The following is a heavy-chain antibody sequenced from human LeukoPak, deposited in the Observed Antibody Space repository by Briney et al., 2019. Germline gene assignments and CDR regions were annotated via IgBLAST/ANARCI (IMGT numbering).Heavy chain of an antibody. D-gene: IGHD6-19*01. Sequence: SQTLSLTCAISGDSFSINSAAWNWIRQSPSRGLEWLGRTYQRSKWYNDYAVSVKSRITINPDISKNQFSLQLNSVTPEDTAVYYCARSPSPYSSGWYFDYWGQGTLVTVSS. CDR3: ARSPSPYSSGWYFDY. J-gene: IGHJ4*02. CDR1: GDSFSINSAA. CDR2: TYQRSKWYN. V-gene: IGHV6-1*01.